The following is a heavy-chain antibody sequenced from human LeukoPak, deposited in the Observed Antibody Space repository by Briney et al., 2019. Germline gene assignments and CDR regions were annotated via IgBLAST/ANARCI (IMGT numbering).Heavy chain of an antibody. D-gene: IGHD6-13*01. J-gene: IGHJ6*02. CDR3: ARDFGSSWYSYYYGMDV. V-gene: IGHV1-2*06. CDR1: GYTFTGYY. Sequence: ASVKVSCKASGYTFTGYYMHWVRQAPGQGLEWMGRINPNSGGTNYAQKFQGRVTMTRDTSISTAYMELGRLRSDDTAVYYCARDFGSSWYSYYYGMDVWGQGTTVTVSS. CDR2: INPNSGGT.